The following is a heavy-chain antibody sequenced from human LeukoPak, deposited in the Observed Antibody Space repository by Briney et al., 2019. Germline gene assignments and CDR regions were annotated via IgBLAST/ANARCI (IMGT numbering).Heavy chain of an antibody. V-gene: IGHV1-2*02. CDR1: GYTFTGYY. D-gene: IGHD6-13*01. CDR3: ARDRSSSWYTS. J-gene: IGHJ5*02. CDR2: INPNSGGT. Sequence: GASVKVFCKASGYTFTGYYMHWVRQTPGQGLEWMGWINPNSGGTNYAQKFQGRVTMTRDTSISTAYMELSRLRSDDTAVYYCARDRSSSWYTSWGQGTLVTVSS.